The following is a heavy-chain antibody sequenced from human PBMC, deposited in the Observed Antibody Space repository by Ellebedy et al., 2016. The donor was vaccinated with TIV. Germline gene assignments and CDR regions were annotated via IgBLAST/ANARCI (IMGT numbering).Heavy chain of an antibody. CDR3: ARDVTRTFFYMDV. Sequence: GESLKISXTASGFTFRTYGIHWVRQAPGKGLEWVAIIWYDGGNKYYADSVKGRFTISRDNSKNTVFLHMKSLRAEDTAVYFCARDVTRTFFYMDVWGKGTAVTVSS. CDR1: GFTFRTYG. D-gene: IGHD1-1*01. V-gene: IGHV3-33*01. CDR2: IWYDGGNK. J-gene: IGHJ6*03.